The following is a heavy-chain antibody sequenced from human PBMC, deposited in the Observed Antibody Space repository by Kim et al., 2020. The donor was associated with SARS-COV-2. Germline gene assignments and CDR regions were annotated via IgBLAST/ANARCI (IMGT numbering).Heavy chain of an antibody. D-gene: IGHD3-3*01. CDR3: ARVVRPRTIFGVVITLDHVMDV. J-gene: IGHJ6*02. V-gene: IGHV1-69*13. CDR2: IIPIFGTA. Sequence: SVKVSCKASGGTFSSYAISWVRQAPGQGLEWMGGIIPIFGTANYAQKFQGRVTITADESTSTAYMELSSLRSEDTAVYYCARVVRPRTIFGVVITLDHVMDVWGQGTTVTVSS. CDR1: GGTFSSYA.